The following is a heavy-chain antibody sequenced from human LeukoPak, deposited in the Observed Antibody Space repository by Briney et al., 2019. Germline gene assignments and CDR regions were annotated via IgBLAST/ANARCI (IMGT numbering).Heavy chain of an antibody. CDR3: ARDSAYMYYDY. CDR1: GVSISSYY. D-gene: IGHD2-2*02. CDR2: IYYSGST. Sequence: SETLSLTCTVSGVSISSYYWSWIRQPPGKGLEWIGYIYYSGSTNYNPSLKSRVTISVDTSKNQFSLKLSSVTAADTAVYYCARDSAYMYYDYWGQGTLVTVSS. V-gene: IGHV4-59*01. J-gene: IGHJ4*02.